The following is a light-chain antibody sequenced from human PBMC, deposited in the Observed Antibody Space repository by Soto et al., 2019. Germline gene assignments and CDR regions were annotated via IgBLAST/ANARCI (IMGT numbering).Light chain of an antibody. CDR3: HQRTNWPPGYT. CDR2: DAS. J-gene: IGKJ2*01. V-gene: IGKV3-11*01. Sequence: EIVLTQSPATLSLSPGERATLSCRASQSVSSYLAWYQQKPGQAPRLLIYDASSRAIGIPARFSGSGSGTDFTLTISSLEPEDFALYYCHQRTNWPPGYTFGQGTKLEMK. CDR1: QSVSSY.